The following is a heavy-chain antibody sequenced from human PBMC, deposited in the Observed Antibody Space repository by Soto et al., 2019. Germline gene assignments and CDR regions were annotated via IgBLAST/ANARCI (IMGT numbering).Heavy chain of an antibody. CDR2: IIPIFGTT. J-gene: IGHJ3*02. V-gene: IGHV1-69*13. Sequence: ASVKVSCKASGYTFTSYGISWVRQAPGQGLEWMGNIIPIFGTTKNAQKFQGRVTITADESTDTAYMELSSLISEDTAIYYCAREGYTFGPGAVRGAFDIWGQGTMVTVSS. CDR3: AREGYTFGPGAVRGAFDI. CDR1: GYTFTSYG. D-gene: IGHD3-16*01.